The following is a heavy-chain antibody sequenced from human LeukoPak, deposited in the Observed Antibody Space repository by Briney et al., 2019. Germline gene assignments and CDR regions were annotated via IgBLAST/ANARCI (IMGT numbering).Heavy chain of an antibody. CDR3: ARDRRNRGYYGLGSYYQDY. CDR2: IYYSGST. CDR1: GGSISSGDYY. D-gene: IGHD3-10*01. J-gene: IGHJ4*02. V-gene: IGHV4-30-4*08. Sequence: PSQTLSLTCTVSGGSISSGDYYWSWIRQPPGKGLEWIGYIYYSGSTYYNPSLKSRVTISVDTSKNQFSLKLSSVTAADTAVYYCARDRRNRGYYGLGSYYQDYWGQGTLVTVSS.